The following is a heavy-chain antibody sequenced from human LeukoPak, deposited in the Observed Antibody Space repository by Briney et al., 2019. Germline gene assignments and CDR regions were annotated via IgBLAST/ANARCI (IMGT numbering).Heavy chain of an antibody. CDR3: ARVAGSIDY. J-gene: IGHJ4*02. D-gene: IGHD1-26*01. Sequence: GASVKLACKASGYSFTTYDINRVRQATGQGLEWMGWMNLKSGYTGYAQKFQGRVTITRDTSTSTVYMELSSLRSEDTAVYYCARVAGSIDYWGQGTLVTVFS. V-gene: IGHV1-8*03. CDR2: MNLKSGYT. CDR1: GYSFTTYD.